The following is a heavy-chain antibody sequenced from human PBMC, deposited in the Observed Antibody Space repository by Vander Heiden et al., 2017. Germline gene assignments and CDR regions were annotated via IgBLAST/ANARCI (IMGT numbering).Heavy chain of an antibody. CDR2: IKSKTDRGTA. Sequence: EVQLVESGGGLVKPGGSLRLSCAPSGFTFNNSWMIWVRQAPGKGLEWVGRIKSKTDRGTADYAAPVKGRVTISRDDSKNTLYLQMNSLKTEDTAVYYCATRYSSSSGCYDDSFDIWGQGTLVTVYS. J-gene: IGHJ3*02. D-gene: IGHD2-2*01. CDR1: GFTFNNSW. CDR3: ATRYSSSSGCYDDSFDI. V-gene: IGHV3-15*01.